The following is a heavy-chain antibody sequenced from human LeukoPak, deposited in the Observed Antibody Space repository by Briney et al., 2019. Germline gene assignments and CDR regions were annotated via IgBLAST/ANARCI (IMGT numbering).Heavy chain of an antibody. J-gene: IGHJ6*03. CDR3: ARVWSPYYYYYYMDV. V-gene: IGHV4-4*07. CDR2: IYTSGST. D-gene: IGHD3-3*01. CDR1: GGSISSYY. Sequence: SETLSLTCTVSGGSISSYYWSWIRQPAGKGLERIGRIYTSGSTNYNPSLKSRVTMSVDTSKNQFSLKLSSVTAADTAVYYCARVWSPYYYYYYMDVWGKGTTVTVSS.